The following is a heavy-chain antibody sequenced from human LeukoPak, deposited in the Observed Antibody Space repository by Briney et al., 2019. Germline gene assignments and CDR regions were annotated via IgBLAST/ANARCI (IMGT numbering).Heavy chain of an antibody. D-gene: IGHD1-1*01. CDR3: ARGKVGAAWNDERYAFDI. CDR1: GFTFSSYS. J-gene: IGHJ3*02. V-gene: IGHV3-21*01. CDR2: ISSSSSYI. Sequence: GGSLRLSCAASGFTFSSYSMNWVRQAPGKGLEWVSSISSSSSYIYYADSVKGRFTISRDNAKNSLYLQMNSLRAEDTAVYYCARGKVGAAWNDERYAFDIWGQGTMVTVSS.